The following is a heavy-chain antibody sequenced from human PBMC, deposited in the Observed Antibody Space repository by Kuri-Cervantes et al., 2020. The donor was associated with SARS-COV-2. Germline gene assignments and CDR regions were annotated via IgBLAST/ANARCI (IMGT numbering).Heavy chain of an antibody. Sequence: LKISCAASGSTFSSCWMHWVRQGPGKGLVWVSRINSDGSSTSYADSVKGRFTISRDNAKNTLYLQMNSLRAEDTAVYYCARDRYDFWSGLGYYYYGMDVWGQGTTVTVSS. CDR1: GSTFSSCW. D-gene: IGHD3-3*01. CDR2: INSDGSST. V-gene: IGHV3-74*01. J-gene: IGHJ6*02. CDR3: ARDRYDFWSGLGYYYYGMDV.